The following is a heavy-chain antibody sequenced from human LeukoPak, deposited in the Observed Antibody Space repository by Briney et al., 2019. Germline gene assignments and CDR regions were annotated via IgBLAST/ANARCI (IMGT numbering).Heavy chain of an antibody. V-gene: IGHV3-53*05. D-gene: IGHD5-12*01. CDR1: GFTVSSNY. Sequence: GGSLRLSCAASGFTVSSNYMSWVRQAPGKGLEWVSVIYSGGSTYYADSVKGRFTISRDNSKNTLYLQMNSLRAEDTAVYYCAKDEEDSGYDLIDYWGQGTLVTVSS. CDR3: AKDEEDSGYDLIDY. J-gene: IGHJ4*02. CDR2: IYSGGST.